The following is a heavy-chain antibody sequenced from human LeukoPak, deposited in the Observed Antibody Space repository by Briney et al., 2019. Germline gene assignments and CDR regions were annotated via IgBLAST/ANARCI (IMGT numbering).Heavy chain of an antibody. CDR2: VYYSGST. V-gene: IGHV4-59*08. CDR1: GGSISSVY. Sequence: SETLSLTCTVSGGSISSVYWSWIRQPPGKGLEWIGYVYYSGSTNYNPSLESRVTISVDMSKNHFSLKLSSVTAADTAVYYCAGLIMGCGYAYYYYHMDVWGRGTTVTVSS. D-gene: IGHD5-18*01. CDR3: AGLIMGCGYAYYYYHMDV. J-gene: IGHJ6*03.